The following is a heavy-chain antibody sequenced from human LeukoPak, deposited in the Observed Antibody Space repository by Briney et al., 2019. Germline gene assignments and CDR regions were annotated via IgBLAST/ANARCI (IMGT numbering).Heavy chain of an antibody. CDR3: AKDFGPHGSGSYSYFDY. CDR2: ISYDGSNK. J-gene: IGHJ4*02. CDR1: GFTFSSYG. Sequence: PGGSLRLSCAASGFTFSSYGMHWVRQAPGKGLEWVAVISYDGSNKYYADSVKGRFTISRDNSKNTLYLQMNSLRAEDTAVYYCAKDFGPHGSGSYSYFDYWGQGTLVTVSS. V-gene: IGHV3-30*18. D-gene: IGHD3-10*01.